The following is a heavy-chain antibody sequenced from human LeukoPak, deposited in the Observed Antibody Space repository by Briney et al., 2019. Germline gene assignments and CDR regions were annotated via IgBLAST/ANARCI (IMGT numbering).Heavy chain of an antibody. D-gene: IGHD2-2*01. CDR1: GGSISSGDYY. CDR2: IYYSGST. CDR3: ARAIVVVPAANNWFDP. Sequence: SETLSLTCTVSGGSISSGDYYWSWIRQPPGEGLEWIGYIYYSGSTYYNPSLKSRVTISVDTSKNQFSLKLSSVTAADTAVYYCARAIVVVPAANNWFDPWGQGTLVTVSS. J-gene: IGHJ5*02. V-gene: IGHV4-30-4*01.